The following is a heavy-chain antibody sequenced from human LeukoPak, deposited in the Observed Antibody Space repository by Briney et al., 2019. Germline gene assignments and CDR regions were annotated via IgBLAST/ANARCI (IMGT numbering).Heavy chain of an antibody. CDR3: ARGMGTVTTNYYYYYMDV. D-gene: IGHD4-17*01. J-gene: IGHJ6*03. CDR2: INPSGGST. Sequence: ASVKVSCKASGYTFTSYYMHWVRQAPGQGLEWMGIINPSGGSTSYAQKFQGRVTMTRNTSISTAYMELSSLRSEDTAVYYCARGMGTVTTNYYYYYMDVWGKGTTVTISS. CDR1: GYTFTSYY. V-gene: IGHV1-46*01.